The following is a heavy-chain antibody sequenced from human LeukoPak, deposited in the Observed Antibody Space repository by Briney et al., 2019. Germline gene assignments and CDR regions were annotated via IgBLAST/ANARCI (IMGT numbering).Heavy chain of an antibody. CDR1: GFTFNSYW. V-gene: IGHV3-74*01. CDR3: ARDLLRGGAY. D-gene: IGHD1-26*01. Sequence: PGGSLRLSCAASGFTFNSYWTHWVRQAPGKGLVWVSRIDTDGSSTNYPDSVKGRFTISRDNAKNTLYLQMNSLRAEDTAVYYCARDLLRGGAYWGQGTLVTVSS. CDR2: IDTDGSST. J-gene: IGHJ4*02.